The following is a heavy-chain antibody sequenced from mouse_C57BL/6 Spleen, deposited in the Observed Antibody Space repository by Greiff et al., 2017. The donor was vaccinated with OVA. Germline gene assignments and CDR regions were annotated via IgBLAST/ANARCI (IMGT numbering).Heavy chain of an antibody. J-gene: IGHJ1*03. CDR3: ARDDPDYDGSSPWYFDV. Sequence: VKLMESGPGLVAPSQSLSITCTVSGFSLTSYGVHWVRQPPGKGLEWLVGIWSDGSTTYNSAPKYRLSISTANSKSHVFFKMNSLQTADNAMFSSARDDPDYDGSSPWYFDVWGKGTTVTVSS. D-gene: IGHD1-1*01. V-gene: IGHV2-6*03. CDR2: IWSDGST. CDR1: GFSLTSYG.